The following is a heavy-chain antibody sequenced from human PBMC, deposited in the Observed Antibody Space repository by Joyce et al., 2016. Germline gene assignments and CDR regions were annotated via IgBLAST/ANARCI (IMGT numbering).Heavy chain of an antibody. CDR3: ARDIYYGERGGGADALEL. CDR2: VDIGGYT. Sequence: EQKLVESGGGLVQPGESLRLSCAASGITVSDHYLSWVRLAPGKVLEWGSVVDIGGYTYYAGSVRGRFTISRDTSTNRLHLQMNSLRVEDTAMYFGARDIYYGERGGGADALELWGQGTMVTVSS. J-gene: IGHJ3*01. D-gene: IGHD3-10*01. CDR1: GITVSDHY. V-gene: IGHV3-66*01.